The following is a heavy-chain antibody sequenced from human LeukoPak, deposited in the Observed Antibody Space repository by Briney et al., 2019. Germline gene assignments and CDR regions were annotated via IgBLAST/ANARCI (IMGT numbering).Heavy chain of an antibody. CDR1: GITLSNYG. J-gene: IGHJ4*02. CDR3: AKRGVVIRVILVGFHKEAYYFDS. D-gene: IGHD3-22*01. V-gene: IGHV3-23*01. CDR2: VSAIGGGP. Sequence: PGGPLRLPCSFSGITLSNYGISGVRQPPGKGRAGVAGVSAIGGGPNYSDSVKDRCTISRDNPKNTLYLQMNSLRAEDTAVYFCAKRGVVIRVILVGFHKEAYYFDSWGQGALVTVSS.